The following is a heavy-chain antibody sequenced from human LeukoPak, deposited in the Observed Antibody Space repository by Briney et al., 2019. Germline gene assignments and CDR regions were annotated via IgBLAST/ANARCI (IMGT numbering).Heavy chain of an antibody. D-gene: IGHD3-16*02. Sequence: SETLSLTCTVSGGSVSSGSYYWSWIRQPPGKGLEWIGYIYYSGSTNYNPSLKSRVTISVDTSKNQFSLKLSSVTAADTAVYYCARGEDDYVWGSYRPNFDYWGQGTLVTVPS. V-gene: IGHV4-61*01. J-gene: IGHJ4*02. CDR3: ARGEDDYVWGSYRPNFDY. CDR1: GGSVSSGSYY. CDR2: IYYSGST.